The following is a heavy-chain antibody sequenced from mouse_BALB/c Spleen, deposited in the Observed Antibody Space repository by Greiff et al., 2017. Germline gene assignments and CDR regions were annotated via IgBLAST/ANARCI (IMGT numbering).Heavy chain of an antibody. D-gene: IGHD1-1*01. CDR1: GFSLTSYG. V-gene: IGHV2-2*02. Sequence: QVQLKESGPGLVQPSQSLSITCTVSGFSLTSYGVHWVRQSPGKGLEWLGVIWSGGSTDYNAAFISRLSISKDNSKSQVFFKMNSLQANDTAIYYCARRTTVEGYYAMDYWGQGTSVTVSS. CDR3: ARRTTVEGYYAMDY. J-gene: IGHJ4*01. CDR2: IWSGGST.